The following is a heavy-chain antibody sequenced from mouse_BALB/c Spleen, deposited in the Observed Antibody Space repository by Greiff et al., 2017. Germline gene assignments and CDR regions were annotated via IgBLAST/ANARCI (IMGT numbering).Heavy chain of an antibody. J-gene: IGHJ3*01. CDR2: IYPGNGGT. V-gene: IGHV1-12*01. D-gene: IGHD2-4*01. Sequence: QVQLQQSGAELVRSGASVKMSCKASGYTFTSYNMHWVKQTPGQGLEWIGYIYPGNGGTNYNQKFKGKATLTADTSSSTAYMQISSLTSEDSAVYFCARGALLYYDYGGGLAYWGQGTLVTVSA. CDR1: GYTFTSYN. CDR3: ARGALLYYDYGGGLAY.